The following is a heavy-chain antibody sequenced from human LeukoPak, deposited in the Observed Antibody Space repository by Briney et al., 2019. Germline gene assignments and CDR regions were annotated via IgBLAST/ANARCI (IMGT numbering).Heavy chain of an antibody. J-gene: IGHJ4*02. CDR2: INPKRGDT. D-gene: IGHD2-21*02. CDR3: ARPRGLRDLNY. V-gene: IGHV1-2*02. CDR1: GYTFTGYY. Sequence: ASVKVSCKASGYTFTGYYMHWVRQAPGQGLEWMGWINPKRGDTNYAQKFQGRVTMTRDTSISTAYMELSRLRSDDTAVYYCARPRGLRDLNYWGQGTLVTVSS.